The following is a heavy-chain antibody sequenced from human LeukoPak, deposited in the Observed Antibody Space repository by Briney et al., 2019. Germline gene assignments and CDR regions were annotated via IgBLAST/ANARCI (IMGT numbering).Heavy chain of an antibody. CDR2: TYPGDSDT. Sequence: GESLKISCKGSGYSFTSYWIGWVRQMPGKGLEWMGITYPGDSDTRYSPSFQGQVTISADKSISTAYLQWSSLKASDTAMYYCARSVGAKYMAAAGTSDYWGQGTLVTVSS. CDR1: GYSFTSYW. D-gene: IGHD6-13*01. V-gene: IGHV5-51*01. CDR3: ARSVGAKYMAAAGTSDY. J-gene: IGHJ4*02.